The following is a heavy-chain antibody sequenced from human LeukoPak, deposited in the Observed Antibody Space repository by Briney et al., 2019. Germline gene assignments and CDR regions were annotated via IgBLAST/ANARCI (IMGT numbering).Heavy chain of an antibody. J-gene: IGHJ4*02. V-gene: IGHV1-24*01. CDR3: AKPYYYDSSGYYYFDY. CDR1: GYTRTELS. Sequence: ASVKVSCKVSGYTRTELSMHWVRQAPGKGLEWMGGFDPEDGETIYAQKFQGRVTMTEDTSTDTAYMELSSLRSEDTAVYYCAKPYYYDSSGYYYFDYWGQGTLVTVSS. CDR2: FDPEDGET. D-gene: IGHD3-22*01.